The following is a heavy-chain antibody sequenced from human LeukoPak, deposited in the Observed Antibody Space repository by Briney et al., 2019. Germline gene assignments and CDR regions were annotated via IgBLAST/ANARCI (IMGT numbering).Heavy chain of an antibody. CDR3: ARGSPYDYVWGSYRYKTPPFDY. CDR2: IYYSGST. V-gene: IGHV4-39*01. CDR1: GGSISSSSYY. J-gene: IGHJ4*02. D-gene: IGHD3-16*02. Sequence: SETLSLTCTVSGGSISSSSYYWGWIRQPPGKGLEWIGSIYYSGSTYYNPSLKSRVTISVDTSKNQFSLKLSSVTAADTAVYYCARGSPYDYVWGSYRYKTPPFDYWGQGTLVTVSS.